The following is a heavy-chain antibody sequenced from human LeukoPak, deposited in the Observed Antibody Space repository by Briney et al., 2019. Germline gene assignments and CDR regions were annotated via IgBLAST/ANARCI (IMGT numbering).Heavy chain of an antibody. CDR1: GYTFTGYY. Sequence: ASVKVSCKASGYTFTGYYMHWVRQAPGQGLEWMGWINPNSGGTNYAQKFQGRVTMTRDTSISTAYMELRSLRSDDTAVYYCARDMEYSSSRDAFDIWGQGTMVTVSS. J-gene: IGHJ3*02. V-gene: IGHV1-2*02. D-gene: IGHD6-6*01. CDR2: INPNSGGT. CDR3: ARDMEYSSSRDAFDI.